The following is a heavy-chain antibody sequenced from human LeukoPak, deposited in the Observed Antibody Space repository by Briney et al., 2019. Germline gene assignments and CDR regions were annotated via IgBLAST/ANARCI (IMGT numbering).Heavy chain of an antibody. V-gene: IGHV4-59*13. CDR1: GGSIGTFY. CDR3: ASGHYSSPTRIGDY. CDR2: IYYNGHT. J-gene: IGHJ4*02. Sequence: SETLSLTCTVSGGSIGTFYWSWIRQSPGKGLEWIGYIYYNGHTDYNPSLKSRVTISLDTSKNQFSLKLSSVTAADTAVYYCASGHYSSPTRIGDYWGQGTLVTVSS. D-gene: IGHD6-13*01.